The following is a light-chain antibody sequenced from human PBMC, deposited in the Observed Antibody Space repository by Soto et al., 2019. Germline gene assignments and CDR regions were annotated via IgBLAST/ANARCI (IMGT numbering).Light chain of an antibody. Sequence: EIVLTQSPGILSLSPGERATLSCRATQSISSGHLAWYQLKPGQAPRLLIYVTFSRATGIPDRFSGSGSGTDFSLTISRLEPDDFAVYYCQQYGSASRTFGQGTKVEIK. CDR1: QSISSGH. J-gene: IGKJ1*01. CDR3: QQYGSASRT. V-gene: IGKV3-20*01. CDR2: VTF.